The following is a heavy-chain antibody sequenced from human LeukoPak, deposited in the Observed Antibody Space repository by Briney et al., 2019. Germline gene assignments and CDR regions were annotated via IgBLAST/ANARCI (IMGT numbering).Heavy chain of an antibody. J-gene: IGHJ4*02. D-gene: IGHD3-9*01. CDR3: AKDFLTGYYSDY. CDR2: ISSSSSYI. CDR1: GFTFSSYS. V-gene: IGHV3-21*04. Sequence: GGSLRLSCAASGFTFSSYSMNWVRQAPGKGLEWVSSISSSSSYIYYADPVKGRFTISRDNSKNTLYLQMNSLRAEDTAVYYCAKDFLTGYYSDYWGQGTLVTVSS.